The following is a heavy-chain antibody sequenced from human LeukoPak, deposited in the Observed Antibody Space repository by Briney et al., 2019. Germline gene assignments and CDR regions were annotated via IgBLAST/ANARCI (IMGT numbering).Heavy chain of an antibody. CDR3: ARELTPVKTLGYFQH. J-gene: IGHJ1*01. CDR2: ISYDGSNK. CDR1: GFTFSSYA. Sequence: GGSLRLSCAASGFTFSSYAMHWVRQAPGKGLEWVAVISYDGSNKYYADSVKGRFTISRDNSKNTLYLQMNSLRAEDTAVYYCARELTPVKTLGYFQHWARAPWSPSPQ. D-gene: IGHD1-14*01. V-gene: IGHV3-30*04.